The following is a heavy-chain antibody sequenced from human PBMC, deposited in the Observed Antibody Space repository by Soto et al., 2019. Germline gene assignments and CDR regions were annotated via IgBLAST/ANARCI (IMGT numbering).Heavy chain of an antibody. Sequence: EVQLVESGGGLVQRGGSLRLSCAASGLTFSSYSMNWVRQAPGKGLEWVSYISSSSSTIYYADSVKGRFTISRDNARNALYLRMNRLRAEDTAVYYCAVGEESRYYYYGMDVWGQGTTVTFSS. CDR3: AVGEESRYYYYGMDV. CDR2: ISSSSSTI. CDR1: GLTFSSYS. V-gene: IGHV3-48*01. J-gene: IGHJ6*02.